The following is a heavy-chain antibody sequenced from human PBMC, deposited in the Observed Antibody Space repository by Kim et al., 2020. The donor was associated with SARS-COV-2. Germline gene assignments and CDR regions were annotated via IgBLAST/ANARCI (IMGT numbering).Heavy chain of an antibody. J-gene: IGHJ4*02. CDR3: ARGRGSSWYGYYFDY. D-gene: IGHD6-13*01. CDR1: GGSFSGYY. V-gene: IGHV4-34*01. Sequence: SETLSLTCAVYGGSFSGYYWSWIRQPPGKGLEWIGEINHSGSTNYNPSLKSRVTISVDTSKNQFSLKLSSVTAADTAVYYCARGRGSSWYGYYFDYWGQG. CDR2: INHSGST.